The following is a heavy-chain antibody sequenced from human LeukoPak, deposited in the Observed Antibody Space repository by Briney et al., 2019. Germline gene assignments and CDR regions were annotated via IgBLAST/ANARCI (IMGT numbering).Heavy chain of an antibody. CDR3: ARGRGWIHDS. CDR2: MKVDGTDI. V-gene: IGHV3-7*04. Sequence: GGSLRLSCAASGFTFTNDFMTWVRQAPGKGLEWVANMKVDGTDIHYVDSVKGRFTISSDNARNSLYLQMNTLRVEDTAVYYCARGRGWIHDSWGQGTRVSVSS. CDR1: GFTFTNDF. D-gene: IGHD6-19*01. J-gene: IGHJ4*02.